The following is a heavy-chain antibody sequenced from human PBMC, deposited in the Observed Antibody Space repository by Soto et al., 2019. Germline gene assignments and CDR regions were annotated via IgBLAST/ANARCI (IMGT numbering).Heavy chain of an antibody. CDR3: ASLPSATVFDY. D-gene: IGHD2-2*01. J-gene: IGHJ4*02. Sequence: SETLSLTCTVSGGSISSSSYYWGWIRQPPGKGLEWIGSIYYSGSTYYNPSLKSRVAISVDTSKKQFSLKLSSVTAADTAVYYCASLPSATVFDYWGPGTLVTVSS. CDR2: IYYSGST. CDR1: GGSISSSSYY. V-gene: IGHV4-39*01.